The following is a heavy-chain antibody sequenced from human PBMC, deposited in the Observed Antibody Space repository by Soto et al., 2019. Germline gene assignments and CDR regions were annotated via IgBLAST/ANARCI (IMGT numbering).Heavy chain of an antibody. V-gene: IGHV3-7*01. D-gene: IGHD4-17*01. Sequence: PGGSLRLSCAASGFTFSSYWMSWVRQAPGKGLEWVANIKQDGSEKYYVDSVKGRFTISRDNAKNSLYLQMNSLRAEDTAVYYCARPKTTVFTLDAFDIWGQGTMVTVS. CDR3: ARPKTTVFTLDAFDI. CDR2: IKQDGSEK. CDR1: GFTFSSYW. J-gene: IGHJ3*02.